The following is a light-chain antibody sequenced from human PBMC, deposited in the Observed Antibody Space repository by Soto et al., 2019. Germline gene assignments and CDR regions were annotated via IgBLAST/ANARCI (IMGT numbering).Light chain of an antibody. V-gene: IGLV2-14*01. J-gene: IGLJ1*01. CDR2: DVS. CDR3: SSYTSSSLYV. CDR1: SSDVGGYNY. Sequence: QSALTQPASVSGSPGQSITISCTGTSSDVGGYNYVSWYQQHPGKAPKFMIYDVSNRPSGVSNRFSGSKSGNTASLNISGLQAEDEADYYCSSYTSSSLYVFGTGTKVTVL.